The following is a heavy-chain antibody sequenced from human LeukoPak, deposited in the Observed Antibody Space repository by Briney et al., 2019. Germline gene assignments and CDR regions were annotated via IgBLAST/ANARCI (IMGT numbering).Heavy chain of an antibody. CDR1: GFTFSDAW. CDR2: IKSKTNGGTT. Sequence: PGGSLRLSCAASGFTFSDAWMSWVRQAPGKGLEWVGRIKSKTNGGTTDCAAPVKGRFTISRDDSKNTLYLQMNSLKTEDTAVYYCTTGYFYDSSGYYHWGQGTLVTVSS. D-gene: IGHD3-22*01. CDR3: TTGYFYDSSGYYH. V-gene: IGHV3-15*01. J-gene: IGHJ5*02.